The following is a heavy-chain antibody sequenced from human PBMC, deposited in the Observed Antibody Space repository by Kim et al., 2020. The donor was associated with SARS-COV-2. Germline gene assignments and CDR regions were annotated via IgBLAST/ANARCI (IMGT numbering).Heavy chain of an antibody. CDR1: GASIDTGTYY. CDR2: VFYSGKT. J-gene: IGHJ6*02. V-gene: IGHV4-31*03. Sequence: SETLSLACSVSGASIDTGTYYWSWIRQHPGKGLEWIGYVFYSGKTDYNPSLKSRVIISVDTSRNQFSLRLTSVTAADTAGYYCARDGCYFYDASGRYNSYYGMDVWGQGPTVIVSS. CDR3: ARDGCYFYDASGRYNSYYGMDV. D-gene: IGHD2-15*01.